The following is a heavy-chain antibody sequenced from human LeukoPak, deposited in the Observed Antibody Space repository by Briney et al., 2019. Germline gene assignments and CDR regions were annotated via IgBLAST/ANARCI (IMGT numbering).Heavy chain of an antibody. Sequence: GGSLRLSCAASGFTFSSYWMHWVRQAPGKGLVWVSRINSDGSSTSYADSVKGRFTISRDNAKNTLYLQMNSLRAEDTAVYYCQRVTVPVPTFLDYWGQGTLVTVPS. CDR2: INSDGSST. CDR1: GFTFSSYW. V-gene: IGHV3-74*01. CDR3: QRVTVPVPTFLDY. J-gene: IGHJ4*02. D-gene: IGHD4-17*01.